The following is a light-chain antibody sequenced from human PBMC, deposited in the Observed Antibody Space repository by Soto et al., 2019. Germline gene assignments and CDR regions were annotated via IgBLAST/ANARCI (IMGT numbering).Light chain of an antibody. Sequence: EIVLTQSPGTLSLSPGERATLSCRASQIVRSTYLAWFQQKPGQAPRLLIYGASTRATGIPDRFSGSGSGTDFTLTISSLQSEDSAVYYCQRYDNWPLTFGGGTKVDIK. CDR3: QRYDNWPLT. V-gene: IGKV3-20*01. CDR1: QIVRSTY. CDR2: GAS. J-gene: IGKJ4*01.